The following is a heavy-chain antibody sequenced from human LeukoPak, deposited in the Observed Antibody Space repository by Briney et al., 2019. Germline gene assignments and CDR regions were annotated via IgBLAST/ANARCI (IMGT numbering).Heavy chain of an antibody. D-gene: IGHD4-11*01. CDR1: GGTFSSYA. J-gene: IGHJ4*02. V-gene: IGHV1-69*05. Sequence: SVKVSCKASGGTFSSYAISWVRQAPGQGLEWMGTIIPIFGTANYAQKFQGRVTITTDESTSTAYMELSSLRSEDTAVYYCARDRDDYSNYVVSDYWGQGTLVTVSS. CDR2: IIPIFGTA. CDR3: ARDRDDYSNYVVSDY.